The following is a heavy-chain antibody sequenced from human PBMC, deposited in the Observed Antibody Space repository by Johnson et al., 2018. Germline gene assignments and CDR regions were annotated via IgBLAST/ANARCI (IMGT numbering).Heavy chain of an antibody. CDR1: GFTFSTYA. V-gene: IGHV3-23*04. CDR2: ISGSGGST. Sequence: VQLVQSGGGLVQPGGSLRLSCAASGFTFSTYAMTWVRQAPGKGLEWVSAISGSGGSTYYADSVKGRFTLSRDNSKNTLYLQMNSPRAEDPALYYCARADGDDAFDIWGQGTMVTVSS. D-gene: IGHD3-10*01. J-gene: IGHJ3*02. CDR3: ARADGDDAFDI.